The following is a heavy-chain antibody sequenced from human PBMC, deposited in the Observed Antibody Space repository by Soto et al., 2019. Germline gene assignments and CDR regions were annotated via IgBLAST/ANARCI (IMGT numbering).Heavy chain of an antibody. Sequence: GASVKVSCKASGYTFTSYGISWVRQAPGQGLERMGWISAYNGNTNYAQKLQGGVTMTTDTSTSTAYMELRSLRSDDTAVYYCARVVVVPAAMIILDAAFDIWGQGTMVTVSS. CDR2: ISAYNGNT. CDR1: GYTFTSYG. D-gene: IGHD2-2*01. V-gene: IGHV1-18*01. J-gene: IGHJ3*02. CDR3: ARVVVVPAAMIILDAAFDI.